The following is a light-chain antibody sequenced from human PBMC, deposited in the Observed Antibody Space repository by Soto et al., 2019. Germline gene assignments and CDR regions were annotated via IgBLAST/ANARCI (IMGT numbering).Light chain of an antibody. CDR2: GAS. Sequence: EIVLTQSPGTLSLSPGERATLSCRASQSVSSIYLAWYQQKPGQAPRLLIYGASSRATGIPNRFSGSGSGTDFTLTISSLEPEDSAVYYCQQRHMWPITFGQGTRLEIK. CDR3: QQRHMWPIT. V-gene: IGKV3D-20*02. J-gene: IGKJ5*01. CDR1: QSVSSIY.